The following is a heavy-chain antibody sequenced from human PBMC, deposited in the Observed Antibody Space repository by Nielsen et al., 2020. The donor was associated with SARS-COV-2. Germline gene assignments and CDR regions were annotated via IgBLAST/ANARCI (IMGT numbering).Heavy chain of an antibody. CDR2: IYYSGST. CDR3: ARERVGGITIFGVVTRYGMDV. Sequence: SETLSLTCTVSGGSISSYYWSWIRQPPGKGLEWIGYIYYSGSTYYNPSLKSRVTISVDTSKNQFSLKLSSVTAADTALYYCARERVGGITIFGVVTRYGMDVWSQGTTVTVSS. V-gene: IGHV4-30-4*08. D-gene: IGHD3-3*01. J-gene: IGHJ6*02. CDR1: GGSISSYY.